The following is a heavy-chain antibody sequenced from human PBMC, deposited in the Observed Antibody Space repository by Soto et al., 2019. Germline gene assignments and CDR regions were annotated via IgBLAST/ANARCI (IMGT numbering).Heavy chain of an antibody. CDR1: SASISSSSYT. CDR2: IYYSGYT. D-gene: IGHD3-22*01. Sequence: SETLSLTCTVSSASISSSSYTWGWIRQPPGKGLEWIAYIYYSGYTQYNPSLKSLVTMSIDTSKNQFSLNLFSVTAADTAVYFCAIGFAHDSRGYYSFGYYYYGMDVWGQGTTVTVSS. J-gene: IGHJ6*02. CDR3: AIGFAHDSRGYYSFGYYYYGMDV. V-gene: IGHV4-31*01.